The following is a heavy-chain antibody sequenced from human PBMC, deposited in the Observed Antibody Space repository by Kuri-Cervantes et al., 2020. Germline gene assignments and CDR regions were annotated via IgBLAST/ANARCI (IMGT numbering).Heavy chain of an antibody. V-gene: IGHV3-66*01. D-gene: IGHD3-22*01. J-gene: IGHJ4*02. CDR1: GFTVSSNY. CDR2: IYSGGST. Sequence: GESLKISCAASGFTVSSNYMSWVRQAPGKGLEWVSVIYSGGSTYYADSVKGRFTISRDNSKNTLYLQMNSLRAEDTAVYYCARDSSGYYYVRSPGGLDYWGQGTLVTVSS. CDR3: ARDSSGYYYVRSPGGLDY.